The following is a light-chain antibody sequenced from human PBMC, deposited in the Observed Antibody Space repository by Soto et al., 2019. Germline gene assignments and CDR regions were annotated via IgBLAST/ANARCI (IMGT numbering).Light chain of an antibody. Sequence: DIQMPQSPSTLSASVGDRVTITCRASQSIGTWLAWYQQTPGKAPKLLIYDVSSLESWVPSRFSGSGSGTEFTLTISSLQPDDCATYYCQQYNSYWTFGQGPKVEIK. V-gene: IGKV1-5*01. J-gene: IGKJ1*01. CDR2: DVS. CDR1: QSIGTW. CDR3: QQYNSYWT.